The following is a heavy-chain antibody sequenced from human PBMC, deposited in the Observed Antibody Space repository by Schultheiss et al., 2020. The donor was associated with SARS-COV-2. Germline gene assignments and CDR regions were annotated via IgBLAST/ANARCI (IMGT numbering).Heavy chain of an antibody. CDR3: ARQESIAARPFDY. CDR1: GYSFTTYW. V-gene: IGHV5-10-1*04. D-gene: IGHD6-6*01. J-gene: IGHJ4*02. Sequence: GGSLRLSCKGSGYSFTTYWIGWVRQMPGKGLEWMGRIDPSDSYTNYSPSFQGQVTISADKSISTAYLQWSSLKASDTAMYYCARQESIAARPFDYWGQGTLVTVSS. CDR2: IDPSDSYT.